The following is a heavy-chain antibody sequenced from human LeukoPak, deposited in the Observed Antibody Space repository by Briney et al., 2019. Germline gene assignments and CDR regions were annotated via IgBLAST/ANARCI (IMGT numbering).Heavy chain of an antibody. Sequence: ASVKVSCKASGYTFTGYYMHWVRQAPGQGLEWMGWINPNSGGTNYAQKFQGRVTMTRDTSISTAYMELSSLRSEDTAVYYCARSDALLWFGELSNWGQGTLVTVSS. J-gene: IGHJ4*02. V-gene: IGHV1-2*02. CDR2: INPNSGGT. D-gene: IGHD3-10*01. CDR3: ARSDALLWFGELSN. CDR1: GYTFTGYY.